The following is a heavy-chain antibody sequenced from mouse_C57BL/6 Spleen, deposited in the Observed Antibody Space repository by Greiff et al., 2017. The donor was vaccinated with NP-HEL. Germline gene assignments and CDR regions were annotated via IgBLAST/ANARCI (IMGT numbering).Heavy chain of an antibody. CDR1: GYTFTSYW. J-gene: IGHJ1*03. D-gene: IGHD1-1*01. V-gene: IGHV1-59*01. CDR3: ARGYYGSSANWYFDV. Sequence: VQLQQPGAELVRPGTSVKLSCKASGYTFTSYWMHWVKQRPGQGLEWIGVIDPSDSYTNYNQKFKGKATLTVDTSSSTAYMQLSSLTSEDSAVYYCARGYYGSSANWYFDVWGTGTTVTVSS. CDR2: IDPSDSYT.